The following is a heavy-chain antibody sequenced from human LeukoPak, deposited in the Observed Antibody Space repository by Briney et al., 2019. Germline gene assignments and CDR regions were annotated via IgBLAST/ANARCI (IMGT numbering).Heavy chain of an antibody. J-gene: IGHJ5*02. D-gene: IGHD2-8*01. CDR2: IYYSGST. CDR1: GGSISSGGYS. V-gene: IGHV4-30-4*07. Sequence: SQTLSLTCAVSGGSISSGGYSWSWIRQPPGKGLEWIGYIYYSGSTNYNPSLKSRVTISVDTSKNQFSLKLSSVTAADTAVYYCARALVPGGVWFDPWGQGTLVTVSS. CDR3: ARALVPGGVWFDP.